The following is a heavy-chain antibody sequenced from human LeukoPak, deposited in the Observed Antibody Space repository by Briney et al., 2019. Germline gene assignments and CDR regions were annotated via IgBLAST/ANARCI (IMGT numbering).Heavy chain of an antibody. V-gene: IGHV1-18*01. CDR3: ARAHRYGGNPDFDY. J-gene: IGHJ4*02. CDR1: GYTLTSYG. D-gene: IGHD4-23*01. CDR2: ISAYNGST. Sequence: ASVKVSCKASGYTLTSYGISWVRQAPGQGLEWMGWISAYNGSTNYAQKLQGRVTMTTDTSTSTAYMELRSLRSDDTAVYYCARAHRYGGNPDFDYWGQGTLVTVSS.